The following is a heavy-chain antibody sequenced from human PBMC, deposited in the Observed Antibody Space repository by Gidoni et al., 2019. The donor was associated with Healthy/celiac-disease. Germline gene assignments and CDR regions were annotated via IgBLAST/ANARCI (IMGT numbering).Heavy chain of an antibody. CDR2: INPNSGGT. CDR1: GYTFPGYY. Sequence: QVQLVQSGAEVKKPGASVKVSCKASGYTFPGYYMHWVRQAPGQGLEWMGRINPNSGGTNYAQKFQGRVTMTRDTSISTAYMELSRLRSDDTAVYYCARGGPGDSSSSNAFDIWGQGTMVTVSS. CDR3: ARGGPGDSSSSNAFDI. J-gene: IGHJ3*02. D-gene: IGHD6-6*01. V-gene: IGHV1-2*06.